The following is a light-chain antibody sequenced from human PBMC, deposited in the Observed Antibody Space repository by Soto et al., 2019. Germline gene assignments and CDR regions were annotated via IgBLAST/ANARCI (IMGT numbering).Light chain of an antibody. CDR2: GAS. CDR3: QQYGSSPPYT. Sequence: EIVLTQSPGTLSLSPGERATLSCRASQSVSSSYLAWYQQKPGQAPRLLIYGASSRATGIPDRFSGSGSGTDFTLTISRREPEDFAVYYCQQYGSSPPYTFGRGTKREIK. J-gene: IGKJ2*01. V-gene: IGKV3-20*01. CDR1: QSVSSSY.